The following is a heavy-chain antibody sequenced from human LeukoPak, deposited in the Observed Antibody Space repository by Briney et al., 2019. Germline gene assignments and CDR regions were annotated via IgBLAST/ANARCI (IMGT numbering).Heavy chain of an antibody. CDR2: IYYSGST. J-gene: IGHJ4*02. CDR1: GGSISSYY. Sequence: SETLSLTCTVSGGSISSYYWSWIRQPPRKGLEWIGYIYYSGSTNYNPSLKSRVTISVDTSKNQFSLKLSSVTAADTAVYYCAGGLKELSYYYFDYWGQGTLVTVSS. V-gene: IGHV4-59*01. D-gene: IGHD3-16*02. CDR3: AGGLKELSYYYFDY.